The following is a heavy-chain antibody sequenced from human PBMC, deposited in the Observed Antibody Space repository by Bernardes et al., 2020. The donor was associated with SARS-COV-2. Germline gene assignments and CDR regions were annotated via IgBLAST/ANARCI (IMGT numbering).Heavy chain of an antibody. D-gene: IGHD5-12*01. CDR3: ARIRDGYNYDY. J-gene: IGHJ4*02. Sequence: GGSLRLSCAASGFTFSSYSMNWVRQAPGKGLEWVSAISSSSSYIFYAVSAKGRFTISRDNAKNSLYLQMNSLRAEDTAVYYCARIRDGYNYDYWGQGTLVTVSS. CDR2: ISSSSSYI. CDR1: GFTFSSYS. V-gene: IGHV3-21*01.